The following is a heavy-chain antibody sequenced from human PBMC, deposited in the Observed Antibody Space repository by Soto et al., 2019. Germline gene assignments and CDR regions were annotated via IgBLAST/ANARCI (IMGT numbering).Heavy chain of an antibody. CDR3: ARGPQDILDH. CDR1: GYTFTSYD. V-gene: IGHV1-8*01. CDR2: MNPNSGKT. D-gene: IGHD2-15*01. J-gene: IGHJ4*02. Sequence: QVQLVQSGAEVKKPGASVKVSYKASGYTFTSYDINWVRQATGQGLVWMGWMNPNSGKTGFAQKFQGRVTMTRNTSRSTAYMELSSPRSEDTAVYYCARGPQDILDHWGQGTLVTVSS.